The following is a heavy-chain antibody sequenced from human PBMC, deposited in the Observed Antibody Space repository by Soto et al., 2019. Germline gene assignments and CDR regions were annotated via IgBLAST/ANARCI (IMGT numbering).Heavy chain of an antibody. Sequence: PGESLKISCKGSGYTCATHWIACVRQMPTKGLERMGNIYPGDSDTRYSPSFQGQVTISADKSFSTAHLQWSSLKASDTAIYFCARLELTGLDNWGQGTPGTVSS. J-gene: IGHJ4*02. CDR1: GYTCATHW. V-gene: IGHV5-51*01. D-gene: IGHD3-9*01. CDR3: ARLELTGLDN. CDR2: IYPGDSDT.